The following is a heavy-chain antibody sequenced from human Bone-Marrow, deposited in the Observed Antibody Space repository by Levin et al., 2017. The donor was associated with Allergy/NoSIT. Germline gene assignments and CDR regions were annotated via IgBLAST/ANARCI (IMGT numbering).Heavy chain of an antibody. J-gene: IGHJ4*02. CDR2: IIPIFGTT. V-gene: IGHV1-69*13. CDR3: AHLLGGYEDYDEGLGFDY. D-gene: IGHD5-12*01. CDR1: GGTFSSYT. Sequence: ASVKVSCKVSGGTFSSYTLSWVRQAPGQGLEWMGGIIPIFGTTNYPQKFQGRVTITADASTGTAHMELSNLRSEDTAVYFCAHLLGGYEDYDEGLGFDYWGQGTLVTVSS.